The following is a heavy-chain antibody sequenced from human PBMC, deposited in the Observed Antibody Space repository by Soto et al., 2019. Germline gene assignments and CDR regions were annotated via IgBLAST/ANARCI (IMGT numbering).Heavy chain of an antibody. D-gene: IGHD6-13*01. V-gene: IGHV4-59*08. CDR1: GGSVSSYY. CDR2: IYYSGST. Sequence: QVQLQESGPGLVKPSETLSLTCTVSGGSVSSYYWSWIRQPPGKGLEWVGYIYYSGSTNYNPSLESPVTISVDTSKNQFSLKLNSVTAADTAVYYCARRYGSSFDYWGQGTLVTVSS. J-gene: IGHJ4*02. CDR3: ARRYGSSFDY.